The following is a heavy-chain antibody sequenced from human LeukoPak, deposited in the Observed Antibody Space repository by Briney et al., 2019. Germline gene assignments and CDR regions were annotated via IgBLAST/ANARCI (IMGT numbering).Heavy chain of an antibody. CDR1: GDSISSSSYY. CDR3: ARLWLGRLRSPERQIHYFDY. CDR2: IYYSGST. D-gene: IGHD5-12*01. J-gene: IGHJ4*02. V-gene: IGHV4-39*01. Sequence: PSETLTLTCTVSGDSISSSSYYWGWIRQPPGKGLEWIASIYYSGSTYYNPSLKSRVTISVDTSKNQFSLKLSSVTAADTAVYYCARLWLGRLRSPERQIHYFDYWGQGTLVTVSS.